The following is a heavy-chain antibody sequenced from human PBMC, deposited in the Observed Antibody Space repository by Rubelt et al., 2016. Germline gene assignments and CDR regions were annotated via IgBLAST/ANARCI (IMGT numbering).Heavy chain of an antibody. Sequence: QVQLVQSGAEVKKPGASVKVSCKASGYTFTSYGISWVRQAPGQGLEWMGWISAYNGNTNYAQKIRGRVTMTTATSTSTVYMELRSLRSDDTAVYYCARRDGYNWDDAFDIWGQGTMVTVSS. CDR1: GYTFTSYG. CDR3: ARRDGYNWDDAFDI. D-gene: IGHD5-24*01. J-gene: IGHJ3*02. CDR2: ISAYNGNT. V-gene: IGHV1-18*01.